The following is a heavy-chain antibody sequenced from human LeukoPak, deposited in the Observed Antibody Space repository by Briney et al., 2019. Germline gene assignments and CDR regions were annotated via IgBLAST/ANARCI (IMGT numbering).Heavy chain of an antibody. V-gene: IGHV3-7*01. D-gene: IGHD3-10*01. CDR2: IKQDGSEK. CDR3: AKERLVLLWFGESDFDY. CDR1: GFTFSSYW. J-gene: IGHJ4*02. Sequence: PGGSLRLSCAASGFTFSSYWMSWVRQAPGKGLEWVANIKQDGSEKYYVDSVKGRFTISRDNAKNSLYLQMNSLRAEDTAVYYCAKERLVLLWFGESDFDYWGQGTLVTVSS.